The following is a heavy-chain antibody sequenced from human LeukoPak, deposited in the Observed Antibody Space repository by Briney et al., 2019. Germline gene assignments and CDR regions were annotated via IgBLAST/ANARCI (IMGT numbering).Heavy chain of an antibody. CDR1: GFSFSNYS. J-gene: IGHJ6*04. D-gene: IGHD2-15*01. Sequence: GRSLRLSCPASGFSFSNYSMYWVRPAPGKGLELVANIMQGGSDKYYVDSGKGRFTIARDNAKNSLYLQMNSLRAEDTAVYYCARDFGLRCSGGTCYSVYYYGMDVWGKGTTVTVSS. CDR3: ARDFGLRCSGGTCYSVYYYGMDV. V-gene: IGHV3-7*03. CDR2: IMQGGSDK.